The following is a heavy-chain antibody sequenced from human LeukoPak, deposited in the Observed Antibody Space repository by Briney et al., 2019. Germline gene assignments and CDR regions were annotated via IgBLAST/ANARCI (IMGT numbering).Heavy chain of an antibody. J-gene: IGHJ4*02. D-gene: IGHD3-22*01. Sequence: SETLSLTCTVSGGSISRYYWSWIRQPAGEGLEWIGRIYTSGGTSYNPSLKSRVTVSVDTSKNQLSLKLSSVTAADTAVYYCARVAAAIDSSRPYFDYWGQGTLVTVSS. V-gene: IGHV4-4*07. CDR3: ARVAAAIDSSRPYFDY. CDR2: IYTSGGT. CDR1: GGSISRYY.